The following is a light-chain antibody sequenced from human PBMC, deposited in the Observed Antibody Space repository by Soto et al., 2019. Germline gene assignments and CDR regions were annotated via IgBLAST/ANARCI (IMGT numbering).Light chain of an antibody. Sequence: EIVLTQSPGTLSLSPGERATLSCRASQSVSSSYLAWYQQKPGQAPRLLIYGASTRATDIPARFSGSGSGTQFTLTISCLQSEDFATYYCQQYYSYPITFGQGTRLEI. V-gene: IGKV3-20*01. J-gene: IGKJ5*01. CDR2: GAS. CDR3: QQYYSYPIT. CDR1: QSVSSSY.